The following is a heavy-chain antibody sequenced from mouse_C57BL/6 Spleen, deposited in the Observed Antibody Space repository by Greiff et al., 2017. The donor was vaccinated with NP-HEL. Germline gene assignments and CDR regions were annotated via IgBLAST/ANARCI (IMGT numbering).Heavy chain of an antibody. CDR2: IDPENGDT. V-gene: IGHV14-4*01. CDR3: TTDSSSLFAY. Sequence: VQLQQSGAELVRPGASVKLSCTASGFNIKDDYMHWVKQRPEQGLEWIGWIDPENGDTEYASKFQGKATITADTSSNTAYLQLSSLTSEDTAVYYCTTDSSSLFAYWGQGTLVTVSA. J-gene: IGHJ3*01. D-gene: IGHD1-1*01. CDR1: GFNIKDDY.